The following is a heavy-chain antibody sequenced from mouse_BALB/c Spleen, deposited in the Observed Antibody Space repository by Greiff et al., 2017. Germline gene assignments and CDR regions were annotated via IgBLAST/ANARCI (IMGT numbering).Heavy chain of an antibody. D-gene: IGHD2-3*01. Sequence: VQLQESGPGLVAPSQSLFITCTVSGFSLTCYGVPWVRQPPGKGLEWLGVIWAGGSTNYNSALMSRLSISKDNSKSQVFLKMNSLQTDDTAMYYCSSDDDGYSHFDYWGQGTTLTVSS. CDR2: IWAGGST. V-gene: IGHV2-9*02. CDR1: GFSLTCYG. CDR3: SSDDDGYSHFDY. J-gene: IGHJ2*01.